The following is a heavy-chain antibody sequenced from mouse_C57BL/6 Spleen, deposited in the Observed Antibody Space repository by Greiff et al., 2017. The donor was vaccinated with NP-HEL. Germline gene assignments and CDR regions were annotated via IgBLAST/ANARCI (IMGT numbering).Heavy chain of an antibody. CDR2: IYIGNGYT. J-gene: IGHJ1*03. CDR1: GYTFTSYG. Sequence: DVQLQESGAELVRPGSSVKMSCKTSGYTFTSYGINWVKQRPGQGLEWIGYIYIGNGYTAYNEKFKGKATLTSDTSSSTAYMQLSSLTSEDSAIYVCARSYYYGSSRWYFDVWGTGTTVTVSS. CDR3: ARSYYYGSSRWYFDV. V-gene: IGHV1-58*01. D-gene: IGHD1-1*01.